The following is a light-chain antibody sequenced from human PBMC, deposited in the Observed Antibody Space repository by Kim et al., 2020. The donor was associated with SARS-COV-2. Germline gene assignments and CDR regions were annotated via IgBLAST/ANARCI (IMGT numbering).Light chain of an antibody. CDR2: GVS. CDR3: HRNNTHPSA. V-gene: IGKV1-5*01. Sequence: AHVEDTLTTTGRASESVSSLLPWYKKKLGRAPGLLTSGVSSVQGAVPSRFSGSGSGTEFTLTISSLQPDDFETNYCHRNNTHPSAFGERTKVEIK. J-gene: IGKJ4*02. CDR1: ESVSSL.